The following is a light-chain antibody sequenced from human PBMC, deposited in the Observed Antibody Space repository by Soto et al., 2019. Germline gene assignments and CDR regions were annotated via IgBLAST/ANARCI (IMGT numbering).Light chain of an antibody. J-gene: IGKJ1*01. CDR1: QSVSSN. CDR3: QQYNNWPRT. V-gene: IGKV3-15*01. Sequence: EIVMMQSPATLSVSPGERATLSCRASQSVSSNLAWYQQKPGQAPRLLIYGASTRATGIPARFSGSGSGTEFTLTISSLQSEDFAVYYWQQYNNWPRTFGKGTKVEIK. CDR2: GAS.